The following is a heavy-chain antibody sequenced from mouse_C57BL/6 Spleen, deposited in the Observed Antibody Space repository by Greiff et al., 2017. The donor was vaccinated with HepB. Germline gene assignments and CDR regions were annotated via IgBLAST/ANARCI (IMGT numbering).Heavy chain of an antibody. V-gene: IGHV14-4*01. D-gene: IGHD1-1*01. J-gene: IGHJ3*01. CDR2: IDPENGDT. CDR1: GFNIKDDY. CDR3: TTFYYYGSSGFAY. Sequence: VQLQESGAELVRPGASVKLSCTASGFNIKDDYMHWVKQRPEQGLEWIGWIDPENGDTEYASKFQGKATITADTSSNTAYLQLSSLTSEDTAVYYCTTFYYYGSSGFAYWGQGTLVTVSA.